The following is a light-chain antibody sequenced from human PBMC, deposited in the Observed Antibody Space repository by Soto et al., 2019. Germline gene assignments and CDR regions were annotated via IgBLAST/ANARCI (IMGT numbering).Light chain of an antibody. J-gene: IGLJ1*01. CDR2: GNK. CDR3: HPYKMGLGFYV. Sequence: QSVLTQSPSVSGAPGQRVTIACTGTSSNIGADYDVHWYQQFPGTAPKLLLYGNKNRPSGVPDRFSGSKSGTSASLTISGLQVEDGAKFYCHPYKMGLGFYVLGPGTNLPV. V-gene: IGLV1-40*01. CDR1: SSNIGADYD.